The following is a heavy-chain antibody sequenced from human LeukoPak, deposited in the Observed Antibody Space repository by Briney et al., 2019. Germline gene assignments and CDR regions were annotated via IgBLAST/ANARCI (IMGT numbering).Heavy chain of an antibody. CDR2: ISYDGSNK. V-gene: IGHV3-30*18. J-gene: IGHJ4*02. D-gene: IGHD5-18*01. CDR1: GFTFSSYG. Sequence: GGSLRLSCAASGFTFSSYGMHRVRQAPGKGLEWVAVISYDGSNKYYADSVKGRFTISRDNSKNTLYLQMNSLRAEDTAVYYCAKDAVDTAMPTDYWGQGTLVTVSS. CDR3: AKDAVDTAMPTDY.